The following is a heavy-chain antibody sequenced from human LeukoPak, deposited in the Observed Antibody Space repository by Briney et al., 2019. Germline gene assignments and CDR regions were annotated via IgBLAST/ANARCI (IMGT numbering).Heavy chain of an antibody. CDR3: ARCALNGDPYDAFDM. V-gene: IGHV1-2*02. J-gene: IGHJ3*02. D-gene: IGHD2-8*01. CDR2: INPNSGGT. CDR1: GYTFTGHY. Sequence: ASLKVSCKASGYTFTGHYMHWVRDAPGQGLEWMWWINPNSGGTNYAQKFQGRVTMTRDTSISTAYMELSRPRSDDTAVYYCARCALNGDPYDAFDMWGQGTMITVSS.